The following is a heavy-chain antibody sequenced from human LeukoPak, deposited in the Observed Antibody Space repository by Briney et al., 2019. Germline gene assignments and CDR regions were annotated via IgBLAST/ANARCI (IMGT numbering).Heavy chain of an antibody. J-gene: IGHJ4*02. CDR1: GGSISSYY. CDR3: ARENSGSYREFDY. Sequence: NPSETLSLTCTVSGGSISSYYWSWIRQPAGKGLEWIGRIYTSGSTNYNASLKSRVSMSVDTSKNQFSLKLSSVTAADTAVFYCARENSGSYREFDYWGRGTLVTVSS. D-gene: IGHD1-26*01. V-gene: IGHV4-4*07. CDR2: IYTSGST.